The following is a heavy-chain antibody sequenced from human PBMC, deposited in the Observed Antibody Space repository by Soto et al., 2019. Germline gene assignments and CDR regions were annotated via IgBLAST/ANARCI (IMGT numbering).Heavy chain of an antibody. CDR1: GFTFSSYA. CDR3: AGEGGSSWYEGRAYYDY. CDR2: ISYDGSKK. J-gene: IGHJ4*02. D-gene: IGHD6-13*01. V-gene: IGHV3-30-3*01. Sequence: GGSLRLSCAASGFTFSSYAMHWVRQAPGKGLEWVAVISYDGSKKYYADPVKGRFTISRDNSKNTLYLQMNSLRAEDTAVYYCAGEGGSSWYEGRAYYDYWGQGTLVTVSS.